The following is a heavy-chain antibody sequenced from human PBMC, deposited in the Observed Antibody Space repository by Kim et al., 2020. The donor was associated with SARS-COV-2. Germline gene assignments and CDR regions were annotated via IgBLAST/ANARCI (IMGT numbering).Heavy chain of an antibody. CDR2: IWYDGSNK. V-gene: IGHV3-33*01. CDR1: GFTFSSYG. J-gene: IGHJ6*02. Sequence: GGSLRLSCAASGFTFSSYGMHWVRQAPGKGLEWVAVIWYDGSNKYYADSVKGRFTISRDNSKNTLYLQMNSLRAEDTAVYYCARDPNGDTAMVTTDVWGQGTTVTVSS. CDR3: ARDPNGDTAMVTTDV. D-gene: IGHD5-18*01.